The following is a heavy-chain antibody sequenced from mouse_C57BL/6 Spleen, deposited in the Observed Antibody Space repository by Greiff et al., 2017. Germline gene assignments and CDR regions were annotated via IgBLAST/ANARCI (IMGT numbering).Heavy chain of an antibody. V-gene: IGHV1-39*01. CDR3: ARSRLGLYYFDY. CDR1: GYSFTDYN. Sequence: EVKVVESGPELVKPGASVKISCKASGYSFTDYNMNWVKQSNGKSLEWIGVINPNYGTTSYNQKFKGKATLNVDQSSRTAYMQLNSLTSEDSAVYYCARSRLGLYYFDYWGQGTTLTVSS. J-gene: IGHJ2*01. D-gene: IGHD4-1*01. CDR2: INPNYGTT.